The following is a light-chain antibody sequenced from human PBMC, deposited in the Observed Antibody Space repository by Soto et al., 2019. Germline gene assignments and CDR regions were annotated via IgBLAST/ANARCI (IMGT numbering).Light chain of an antibody. J-gene: IGKJ1*01. CDR2: GAS. V-gene: IGKV3-20*01. CDR3: QQYGSSRWT. CDR1: QSISSSY. Sequence: EIVLTQSPGTLSFSPGERATLSCRASQSISSSYLAWYQQKPGQAPRLLIYGASSRATGIPDRFSGSGSGTDFTLTIIRLEPEDFAVYYCQQYGSSRWTFGQGTKVEIK.